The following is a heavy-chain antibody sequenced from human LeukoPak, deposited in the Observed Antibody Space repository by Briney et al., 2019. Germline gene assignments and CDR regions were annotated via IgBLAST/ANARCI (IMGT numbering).Heavy chain of an antibody. CDR2: ISSSSSYI. CDR3: ARDRRHYGDLDY. V-gene: IGHV3-21*01. D-gene: IGHD4-17*01. CDR1: GFTFSSYS. Sequence: PGGSLRLSCAASGFTFSSYSMNWVRQAPGKGLEWVSSISSSSSYIYYADSVKGRFTISRDNAKNSLYLQMNSLRAEDTAVYYCARDRRHYGDLDYWGQGTLATVSS. J-gene: IGHJ4*02.